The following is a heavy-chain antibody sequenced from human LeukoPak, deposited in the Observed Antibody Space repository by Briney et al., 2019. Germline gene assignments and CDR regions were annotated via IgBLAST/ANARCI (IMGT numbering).Heavy chain of an antibody. CDR1: GFTFSSYW. CDR3: ARVPRLLWFGEGGHGMDV. J-gene: IGHJ6*04. V-gene: IGHV3-74*01. D-gene: IGHD3-10*01. Sequence: GGSLRLSCAASGFTFSSYWMHWVRHAPGKGLVWVSRINSDGSSTSYADSVKGRFTISRDNAKNTLYLQMNNLRAEDTAVYYCARVPRLLWFGEGGHGMDVWGKGTTVTVSS. CDR2: INSDGSST.